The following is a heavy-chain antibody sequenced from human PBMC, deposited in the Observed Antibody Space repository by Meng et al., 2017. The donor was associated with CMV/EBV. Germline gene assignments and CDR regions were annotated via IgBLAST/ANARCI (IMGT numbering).Heavy chain of an antibody. Sequence: GPLKELGHGLVKPLEPLVLPCTVSGGSISSYSWSWIRQPAGKGLEWIGRIYTSGSTNYNSSLKSRVTMSVDTSKNQFSLKLSSVTAADTAVYYCAREMPIAAAGCFDYWGQGTLVTVSS. CDR1: GGSISSYS. J-gene: IGHJ4*02. CDR3: AREMPIAAAGCFDY. V-gene: IGHV4-4*07. D-gene: IGHD6-13*01. CDR2: IYTSGST.